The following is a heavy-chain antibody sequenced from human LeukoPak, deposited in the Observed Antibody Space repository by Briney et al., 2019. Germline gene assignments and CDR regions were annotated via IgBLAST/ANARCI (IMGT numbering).Heavy chain of an antibody. D-gene: IGHD1-26*01. CDR1: GFTFRTYW. CDR2: IKEDETEK. Sequence: PGGSLRLSCAASGFTFRTYWMAWVRQAPGKGLEWVANIKEDETEKHYVESVKGRFTISRDNTKNSLSLQMNSLRADDKAVYHCARDVLGALDYWSQGTLVTVSS. CDR3: ARDVLGALDY. J-gene: IGHJ4*02. V-gene: IGHV3-7*01.